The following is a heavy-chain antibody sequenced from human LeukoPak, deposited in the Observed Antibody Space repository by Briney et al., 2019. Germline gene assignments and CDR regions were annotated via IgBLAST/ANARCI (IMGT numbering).Heavy chain of an antibody. J-gene: IGHJ4*02. D-gene: IGHD2-8*01. CDR1: GGSISNTNW. Sequence: SGTLSLTCGVSGGSISNTNWWSWVRQPPGQGLEWIGEIPLTGLTHYNPSLESRVTVSLDKSKNQLSLNLTSVTAADTAVYYCSRENGAFSPFGYWGQGTLVTVLS. CDR3: SRENGAFSPFGY. CDR2: IPLTGLT. V-gene: IGHV4-4*02.